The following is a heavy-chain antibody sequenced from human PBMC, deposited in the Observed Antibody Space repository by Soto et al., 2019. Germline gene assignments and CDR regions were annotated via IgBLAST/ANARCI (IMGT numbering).Heavy chain of an antibody. Sequence: EVQLVESGGGLVKPGGSLRLSCAASGFTFSSYSMNWVRQAPGKGMEWVSSISSSSSYIYYADSVKGRFTISRDNAKNSLYLQMNSLRAEDTDVYYCARDVNEWLVSDWGQGTLVTVSS. J-gene: IGHJ4*02. CDR1: GFTFSSYS. V-gene: IGHV3-21*01. CDR3: ARDVNEWLVSD. D-gene: IGHD6-19*01. CDR2: ISSSSSYI.